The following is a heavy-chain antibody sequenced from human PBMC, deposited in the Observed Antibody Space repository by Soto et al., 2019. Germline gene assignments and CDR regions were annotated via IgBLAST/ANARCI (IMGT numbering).Heavy chain of an antibody. CDR1: GGTFSSYA. V-gene: IGHV1-69*13. CDR3: ARDQSEVATTQLNYYYYYGMDV. Sequence: SVKVSCKASGGTFSSYAISWVRQAPGQGLEWMGGIIPIFGTANYAQKFQGRVTITADESTSTAYMELSSLRSEDTAVYYCARDQSEVATTQLNYYYYYGMDVWGQGTTVTVSS. D-gene: IGHD5-12*01. CDR2: IIPIFGTA. J-gene: IGHJ6*02.